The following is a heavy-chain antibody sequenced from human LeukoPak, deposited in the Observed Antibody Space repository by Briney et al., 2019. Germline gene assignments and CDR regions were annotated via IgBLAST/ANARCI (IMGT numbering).Heavy chain of an antibody. V-gene: IGHV4-34*01. CDR2: INHSGST. CDR3: ARGSYGYSSGWYNY. Sequence: ASETLSLTCAVYGGSFSGYYWSWIRQPPGKGLEWIGKINHSGSTNYNPSLKSRVTISVDTSKNQFSLKLSSVTAADTAVYYCARGSYGYSSGWYNYWGQGTLVTVSS. CDR1: GGSFSGYY. D-gene: IGHD6-19*01. J-gene: IGHJ4*02.